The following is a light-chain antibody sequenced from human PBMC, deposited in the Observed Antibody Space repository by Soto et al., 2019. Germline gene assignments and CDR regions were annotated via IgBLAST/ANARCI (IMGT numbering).Light chain of an antibody. J-gene: IGKJ1*01. CDR2: AAS. Sequence: DIQMTQSPSSLSASVGDRVTITCRASQSISSYLDWYQQKPGKAPKLLIYAASSLQSGVPSRFSGSGSGTDFTLTISSLKTEDFATYYCQRSYSTPVTFGQGPKVEIK. V-gene: IGKV1-39*01. CDR1: QSISSY. CDR3: QRSYSTPVT.